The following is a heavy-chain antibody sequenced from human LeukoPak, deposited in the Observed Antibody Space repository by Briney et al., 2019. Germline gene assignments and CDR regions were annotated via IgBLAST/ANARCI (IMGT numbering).Heavy chain of an antibody. V-gene: IGHV1-8*01. Sequence: ASVKVSCKASGYTFTSYDINWVRQATGQGLEWMGWMNTNSGNTGYAQKFQGRVTMTRNTSISSAYMELSSLRSEDTAVYYCARSGYCSSTSCHIYFDYWGQGTLVTVSS. CDR2: MNTNSGNT. J-gene: IGHJ4*02. CDR3: ARSGYCSSTSCHIYFDY. D-gene: IGHD2-2*02. CDR1: GYTFTSYD.